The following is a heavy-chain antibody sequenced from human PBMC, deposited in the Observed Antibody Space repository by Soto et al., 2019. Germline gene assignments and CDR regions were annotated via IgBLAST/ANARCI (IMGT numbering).Heavy chain of an antibody. Sequence: GESLKISCAASGFTFSSYAMHWVRQAPGKGLEWVAVISYDGSNKYYADSVKGRFTISRDNSKNTLYLQMNSLRAEDTAVYYCARDRLTGDRNDAFDIWGQGTMVTVSS. CDR2: ISYDGSNK. J-gene: IGHJ3*02. CDR1: GFTFSSYA. CDR3: ARDRLTGDRNDAFDI. D-gene: IGHD7-27*01. V-gene: IGHV3-30*04.